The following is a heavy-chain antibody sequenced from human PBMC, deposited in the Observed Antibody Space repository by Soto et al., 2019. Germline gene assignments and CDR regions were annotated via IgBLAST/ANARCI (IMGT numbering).Heavy chain of an antibody. CDR2: IHYSGST. D-gene: IGHD6-6*01. J-gene: IGHJ5*02. Sequence: SETLSFTCTVSGGSLIDYYWTWIRQPPGKGLGWIGYIHYSGSTNYNPSLKSRVTISVDTSKNQFSLKLRSVTAADTAMYHCARGGIAARKGRWFDPWGQGAPVTVSS. CDR1: GGSLIDYY. CDR3: ARGGIAARKGRWFDP. V-gene: IGHV4-59*01.